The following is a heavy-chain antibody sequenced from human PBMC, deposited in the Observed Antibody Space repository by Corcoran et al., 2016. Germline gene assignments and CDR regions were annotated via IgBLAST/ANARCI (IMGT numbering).Heavy chain of an antibody. J-gene: IGHJ2*01. CDR3: TRRGYYDRSGYWYFDL. CDR2: IRSKANSYAT. CDR1: GFTFSGSA. D-gene: IGHD3-22*01. Sequence: EVQLVESGGGLVQPGGSLKLSCAASGFTFSGSAMHWVRQASGKGLEWVGRIRSKANSYATAYAASVKGRFTISRDDSKNTAYLQMNSLKTEDTAVYYCTRRGYYDRSGYWYFDLWGRGTLVTVSS. V-gene: IGHV3-73*02.